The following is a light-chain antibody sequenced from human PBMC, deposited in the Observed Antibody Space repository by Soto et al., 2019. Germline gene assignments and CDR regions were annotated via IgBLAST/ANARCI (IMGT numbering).Light chain of an antibody. CDR1: QSISSSY. J-gene: IGKJ1*01. Sequence: EIVLTQSPGTLSLSLGERATLSCRASQSISSSYLAWYQQKPGQAPRLLIYGASSRATGIPDRFSGSGSGTDFTLTISRLEPEYFAVYYCQQYGRTFGQGTKVEIK. CDR2: GAS. V-gene: IGKV3-20*01. CDR3: QQYGRT.